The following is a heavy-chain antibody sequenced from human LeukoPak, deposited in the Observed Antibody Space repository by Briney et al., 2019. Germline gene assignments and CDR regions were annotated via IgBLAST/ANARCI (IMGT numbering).Heavy chain of an antibody. J-gene: IGHJ6*03. Sequence: ASVKVSCKASGYTFTSYGVSWVRQAPGQGLEWMGWISAYNFNTNYSQKFQDRVTMTTDTSTSTAYMELRSLRSDDTAVYYCARDGQQLVPHYYYMDVWGKGTTVTVSS. V-gene: IGHV1-18*01. CDR3: ARDGQQLVPHYYYMDV. D-gene: IGHD6-6*01. CDR1: GYTFTSYG. CDR2: ISAYNFNT.